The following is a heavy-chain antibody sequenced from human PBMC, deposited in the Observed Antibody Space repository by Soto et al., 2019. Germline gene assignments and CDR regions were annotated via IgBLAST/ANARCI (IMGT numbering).Heavy chain of an antibody. D-gene: IGHD2-2*01. CDR3: ARDSYAETFDY. V-gene: IGHV4-61*01. CDR2: IYYSGST. Sequence: SETLSLTCTVSGGSVSSGSYYWSWIRQPPGKGLEWIGYIYYSGSTNYNPSLKSRVTISVDTSKNQFSLKLSSVTAADTAVYYCARDSYAETFDYWGQGTLVTVSS. CDR1: GGSVSSGSYY. J-gene: IGHJ4*02.